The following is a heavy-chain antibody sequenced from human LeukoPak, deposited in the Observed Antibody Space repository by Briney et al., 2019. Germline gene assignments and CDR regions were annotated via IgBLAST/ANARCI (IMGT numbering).Heavy chain of an antibody. J-gene: IGHJ5*02. CDR2: IYPGDSDT. CDR3: ARRSDILTGYYTPAGFDP. V-gene: IGHV5-51*01. CDR1: GYTFTTYR. D-gene: IGHD3-9*01. Sequence: GESLKISCKGSGYTFTTYRIGWVRQMPGKGLEWMGIIYPGDSDTRYSPSFQGQVTISADKSISTAYLQWSSLKASDTAMYYCARRSDILTGYYTPAGFDPWGQGTLVTVSS.